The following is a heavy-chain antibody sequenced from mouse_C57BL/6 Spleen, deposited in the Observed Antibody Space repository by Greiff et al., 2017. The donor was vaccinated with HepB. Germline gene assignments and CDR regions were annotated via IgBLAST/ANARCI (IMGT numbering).Heavy chain of an antibody. CDR2: NNPGDGDT. V-gene: IGHV1-82*01. J-gene: IGHJ4*01. CDR3: ARESAGAMDY. D-gene: IGHD6-1*01. Sequence: VQLQQSGPELVKPGASVKISCKASGYAFSSSWMNWVKQRPGKGLEWIGRNNPGDGDTNYNGKFKGKATLTADKSSSTAYMQLSSLTSEDSAVYFCARESAGAMDYWGQGTSVTVSS. CDR1: GYAFSSSW.